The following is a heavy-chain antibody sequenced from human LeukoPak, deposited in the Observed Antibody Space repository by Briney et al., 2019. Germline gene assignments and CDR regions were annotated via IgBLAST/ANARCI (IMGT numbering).Heavy chain of an antibody. J-gene: IGHJ3*02. CDR3: ARKERGYYDSSGPDEAFDI. CDR1: GGTFISYA. D-gene: IGHD3-22*01. Sequence: SVKVSCKASGGTFISYAINWVRQAPGQGLAWMGGMIPIFGTASYAQKFQGRVTITTDASTSTAYMELSSLRSEDTAVYYCARKERGYYDSSGPDEAFDIWGQRTMVTVSS. V-gene: IGHV1-69*05. CDR2: MIPIFGTA.